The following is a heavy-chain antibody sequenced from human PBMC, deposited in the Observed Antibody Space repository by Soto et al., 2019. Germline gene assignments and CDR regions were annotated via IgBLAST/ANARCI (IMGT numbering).Heavy chain of an antibody. CDR3: GKFLGGSSTFDY. Sequence: EVQLVESGGGMVQPGESLRLSCAASGFTFSTSSMIWVRKGPGLGLEWLAYISSSSTTIHYAGSVRGRFTISRDNAKNSLYLQMNTLRAEDTAVYYCGKFLGGSSTFDYWGQGTLVTVSS. CDR1: GFTFSTSS. CDR2: ISSSSTTI. D-gene: IGHD1-26*01. J-gene: IGHJ4*02. V-gene: IGHV3-48*01.